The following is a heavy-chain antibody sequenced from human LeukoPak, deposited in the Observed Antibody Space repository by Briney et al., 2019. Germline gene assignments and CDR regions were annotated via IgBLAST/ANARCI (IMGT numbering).Heavy chain of an antibody. D-gene: IGHD3-10*01. Sequence: GGSLRLSCAAAGFTFSNYAMHWVRQAPGKGLEWVSGISASDGNTNYADSVKGRFTISRDNSKDTLYLQMNSLRAEDTAFFYCARGVWFGEFYYFDYWGQGTLVTVSS. CDR3: ARGVWFGEFYYFDY. V-gene: IGHV3-23*01. J-gene: IGHJ4*02. CDR2: ISASDGNT. CDR1: GFTFSNYA.